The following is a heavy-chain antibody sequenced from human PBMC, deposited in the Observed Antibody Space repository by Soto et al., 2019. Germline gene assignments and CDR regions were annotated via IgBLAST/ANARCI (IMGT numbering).Heavy chain of an antibody. CDR1: GYTFTSYG. CDR3: AREAMLQDAFDI. V-gene: IGHV1-18*01. D-gene: IGHD2-15*01. CDR2: ISAYNGNT. Sequence: ASVKVSCKASGYTFTSYGISWVRQAPGQGIEWMGWISAYNGNTNYAQKLQGRVTMTTDTSTSTAYMELRSLRSDDTAVYYCAREAMLQDAFDIWGQGTMVTVSS. J-gene: IGHJ3*02.